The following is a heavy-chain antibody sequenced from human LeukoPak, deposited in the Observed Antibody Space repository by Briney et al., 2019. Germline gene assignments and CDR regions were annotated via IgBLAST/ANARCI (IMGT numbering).Heavy chain of an antibody. Sequence: GGSLRLSCAAPGFTFSSFDMHWVRQAPGKGLQWVAFIRLDGSNEEYADSVKGRFIISRDNSHNTLYLQLMSLTVEDTAVYYCATRYSAYEKAAFWGQGTLVTVSS. J-gene: IGHJ4*02. CDR1: GFTFSSFD. CDR3: ATRYSAYEKAAF. D-gene: IGHD5-12*01. V-gene: IGHV3-30*02. CDR2: IRLDGSNE.